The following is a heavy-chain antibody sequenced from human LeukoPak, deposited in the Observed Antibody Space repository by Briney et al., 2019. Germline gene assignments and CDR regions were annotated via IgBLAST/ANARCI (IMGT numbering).Heavy chain of an antibody. V-gene: IGHV3-15*01. CDR1: GFTFSDAW. CDR2: IKSKTDGGTT. Sequence: GGSLRLSCAASGFTFSDAWMSWVRQAPGKGLEWVGRIKSKTDGGTTDYAAPVKGRFTISRDDSKNTLYLQMNSLKIEDTAVYYCARFYGDSGSQYYFDYWGQGTLVTVSS. CDR3: ARFYGDSGSQYYFDY. J-gene: IGHJ4*02. D-gene: IGHD3-22*01.